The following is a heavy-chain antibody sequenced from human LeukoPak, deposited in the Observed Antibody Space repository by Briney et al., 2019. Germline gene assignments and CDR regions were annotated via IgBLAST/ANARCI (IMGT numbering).Heavy chain of an antibody. V-gene: IGHV4-30-4*01. CDR1: GGSISSGDYY. CDR2: IYYSGST. Sequence: ASQALSLTCTVSGGSISSGDYYWSWIRQPPGKGLEWIGYIYYSGSTSYNPSLKSRVTISVDTSRNQFSLKLSSVTAADTAVYYCARLPPTRPYSSSWREYGMDVWGQGTTVTVSS. J-gene: IGHJ6*02. D-gene: IGHD6-13*01. CDR3: ARLPPTRPYSSSWREYGMDV.